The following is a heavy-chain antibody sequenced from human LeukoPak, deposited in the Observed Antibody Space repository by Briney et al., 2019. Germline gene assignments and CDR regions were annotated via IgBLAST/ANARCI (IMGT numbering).Heavy chain of an antibody. J-gene: IGHJ4*02. CDR3: AKNRGYPSFDY. D-gene: IGHD3-10*01. V-gene: IGHV3-53*01. CDR2: IYSGCTT. Sequence: GGSLRLSCAASGFTVSSNYMSWVRQAPGKGLEWVSVIYSGCTTYYADSVKARFTISRDNSNNTLYLQMNSLRAEDTAVYYCAKNRGYPSFDYWGQGTLVTVSS. CDR1: GFTVSSNY.